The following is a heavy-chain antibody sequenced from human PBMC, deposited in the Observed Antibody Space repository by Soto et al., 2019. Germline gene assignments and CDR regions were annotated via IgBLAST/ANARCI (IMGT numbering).Heavy chain of an antibody. Sequence: PGGSLRLSCAAPTFIFSTYWMTWVRQAPGKGLEWVANIKRDGSETHYADSVKGRFTISRDNAKNTLYLQMNSLRAEDTAVYYCAKSNYYDSSGYYPRWFDPWGQGTLVTVSS. D-gene: IGHD3-22*01. CDR2: IKRDGSET. CDR1: TFIFSTYW. CDR3: AKSNYYDSSGYYPRWFDP. J-gene: IGHJ5*02. V-gene: IGHV3-7*03.